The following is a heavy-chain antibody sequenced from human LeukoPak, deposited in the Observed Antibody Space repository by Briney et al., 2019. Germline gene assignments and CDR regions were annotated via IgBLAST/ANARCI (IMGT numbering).Heavy chain of an antibody. Sequence: WETLSLTCTVSGGSISSTSDYWGWIRQPPGKGLVWNGNIYYSGETYYNSALTSVVTVSVATAKNQFSLKLRSVTATDTAVEDCARQWCSGWYGEKYYDYGMDVWGQGTTVTVSS. CDR2: IYYSGET. CDR3: ARQWCSGWYGEKYYDYGMDV. J-gene: IGHJ6*02. CDR1: GGSISSTSDY. D-gene: IGHD6-19*01. V-gene: IGHV4-39*01.